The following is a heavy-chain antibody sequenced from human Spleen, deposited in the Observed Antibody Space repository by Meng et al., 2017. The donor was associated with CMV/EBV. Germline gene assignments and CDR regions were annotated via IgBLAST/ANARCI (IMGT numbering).Heavy chain of an antibody. CDR2: ISSSSSYI. V-gene: IGHV3-21*01. CDR3: ARGARAVTGTPYYYYGMDV. Sequence: GESLKISCAASGFTFSSYSMNWVRQAPGKGLEWVSSISSSSSYIYYADSVKGRFTISRDNAKNSLYLQMNSLRAEDTAVYYCARGARAVTGTPYYYYGMDVWGQGTTVTVSS. CDR1: GFTFSSYS. J-gene: IGHJ6*02. D-gene: IGHD6-19*01.